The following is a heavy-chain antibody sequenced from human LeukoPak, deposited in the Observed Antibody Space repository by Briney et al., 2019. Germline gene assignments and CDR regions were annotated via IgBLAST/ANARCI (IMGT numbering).Heavy chain of an antibody. Sequence: GGSLRLSCAASGFTFSNYARSWVRQAPGKGLEWVSTISGSGDGTYYADSVKGRFTISRDNSRNTLYLQMNSLRAEDTAVHYCALNKGLWELLAYWGQGTLVTVSS. CDR2: ISGSGDGT. V-gene: IGHV3-23*01. CDR3: ALNKGLWELLAY. D-gene: IGHD1-26*01. J-gene: IGHJ4*02. CDR1: GFTFSNYA.